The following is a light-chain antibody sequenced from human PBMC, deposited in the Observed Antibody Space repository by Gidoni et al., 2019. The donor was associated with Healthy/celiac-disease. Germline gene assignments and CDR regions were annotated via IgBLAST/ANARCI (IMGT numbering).Light chain of an antibody. CDR2: GAS. CDR3: QHYGSASET. CDR1: QTVTNRH. J-gene: IGKJ1*01. Sequence: EIVFTPSPGTLSLSPGERATLSCRASQTVTNRHLAWYQQKPGQAPGLLIYGASTRATGIPDRVSGSGSGTDFALTISRLEPEDFAVYYCQHYGSASETFXXXTKVEIK. V-gene: IGKV3-20*01.